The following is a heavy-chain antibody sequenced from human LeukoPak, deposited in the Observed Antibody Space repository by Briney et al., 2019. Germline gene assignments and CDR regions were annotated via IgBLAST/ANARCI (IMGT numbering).Heavy chain of an antibody. V-gene: IGHV4-59*01. CDR1: GGSISSYY. J-gene: IGHJ4*02. D-gene: IGHD2-15*01. Sequence: PSETLSLTCTVSGGSISSYYWSWIRQPPGKGLEWIGNTYYSGSTNYNPALKSRVTISVDTSKNQFSLKLSSVTAADTAVYYCARVSCSGGSCYRVDYWGQGTLVTVSS. CDR3: ARVSCSGGSCYRVDY. CDR2: TYYSGST.